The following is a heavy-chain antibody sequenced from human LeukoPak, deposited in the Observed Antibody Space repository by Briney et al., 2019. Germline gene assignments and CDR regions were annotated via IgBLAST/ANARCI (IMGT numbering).Heavy chain of an antibody. J-gene: IGHJ3*02. D-gene: IGHD6-13*01. CDR2: ISYDGSNK. CDR1: GFTFSSYA. CDR3: AREGLYSSTLTAFDT. Sequence: PGGSLRLSCAASGFTFSSYAMHWVRQAPAKGLEWVAVISYDGSNKYYADSVKGRFTISRDNSKNSLYLQMNSLRAEDTAAYYCAREGLYSSTLTAFDTWGQGTMVTVSS. V-gene: IGHV3-30*04.